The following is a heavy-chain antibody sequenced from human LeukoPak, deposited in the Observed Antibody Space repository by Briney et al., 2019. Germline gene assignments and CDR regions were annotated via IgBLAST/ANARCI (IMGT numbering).Heavy chain of an antibody. CDR2: IYSGGST. Sequence: PGGSLRLSCAASGFTVSTNYMSWVRQARGKGLEWVSIIYSGGSTSYADSVKGRFTISRDISKNTLFLQMSSLRAEDTAVYYCARSPRIYDSSGYYLVEYFDLWGRGTLVTVSS. J-gene: IGHJ2*01. CDR1: GFTVSTNY. CDR3: ARSPRIYDSSGYYLVEYFDL. D-gene: IGHD3-22*01. V-gene: IGHV3-53*01.